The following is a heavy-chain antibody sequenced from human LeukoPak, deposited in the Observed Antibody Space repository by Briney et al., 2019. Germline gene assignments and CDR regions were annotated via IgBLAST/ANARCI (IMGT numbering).Heavy chain of an antibody. Sequence: GGSLRPSCAASGFTFNTYSMNWVRQAPGKGLEWVSFISSSSSYIYYADSVKGRFTISRDNAKNSLYLQMNSLRAEDTAVYYCARAFCSGGSCYRYFDYWGQGTLVTVSS. CDR1: GFTFNTYS. CDR2: ISSSSSYI. CDR3: ARAFCSGGSCYRYFDY. D-gene: IGHD2-15*01. J-gene: IGHJ4*02. V-gene: IGHV3-21*01.